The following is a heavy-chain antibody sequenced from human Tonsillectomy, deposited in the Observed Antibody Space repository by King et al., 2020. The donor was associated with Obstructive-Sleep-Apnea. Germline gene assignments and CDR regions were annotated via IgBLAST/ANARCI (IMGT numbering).Heavy chain of an antibody. CDR1: GDSVSSNSAA. CDR2: TYYRSKWYN. V-gene: IGHV6-1*01. D-gene: IGHD2-2*01. J-gene: IGHJ6*02. Sequence: VQLQQSGRGLVKPSQTLSLTCAISGDSVSSNSAAWNWIRQSPSRGLEWLGRTYYRSKWYNYYALSVKSRIIIKSDTSKNQFSLHLNSVTPEDTAVYYCARDRDCSSTSCYDYYYYGMDVWGQGTTVTVSS. CDR3: ARDRDCSSTSCYDYYYYGMDV.